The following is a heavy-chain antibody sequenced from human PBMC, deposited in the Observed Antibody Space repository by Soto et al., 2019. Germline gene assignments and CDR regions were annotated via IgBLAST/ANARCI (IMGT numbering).Heavy chain of an antibody. J-gene: IGHJ4*02. D-gene: IGHD5-12*01. CDR3: ARALPGYSGYDQNFDY. CDR2: IIPIFGTA. V-gene: IGHV1-69*01. CDR1: GGTFSSYA. Sequence: QVQLVQSGAEVKKPGSSVKVSCKASGGTFSSYAISWVRQAPGQGLEWMEGIIPIFGTANYAQKFQGRVTITADESTSTAYMELGSLRTEDTAVYYCARALPGYSGYDQNFDYWGQGTLVTVSS.